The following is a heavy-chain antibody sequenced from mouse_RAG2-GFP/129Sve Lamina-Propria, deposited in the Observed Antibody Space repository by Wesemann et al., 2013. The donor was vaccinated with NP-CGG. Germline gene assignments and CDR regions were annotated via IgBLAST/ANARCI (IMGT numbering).Heavy chain of an antibody. J-gene: IGHJ3*01. CDR3: APFITTVGGFAY. V-gene: IGHV1-59*01. Sequence: QVQLQQPGAELVRPGTSVKLSCKASGYTFTSYWMHWVKQRPGQGLEWIGVIDPSDSYTNYNQKFKGKATLTVDTSSSTAYMQLSSLTSEDSAVYYCAPFITTVGGFAYWGQGTLVTVSA. CDR2: IDPSDSYT. D-gene: IGHD1-1*01. CDR1: GYTFTSYW.